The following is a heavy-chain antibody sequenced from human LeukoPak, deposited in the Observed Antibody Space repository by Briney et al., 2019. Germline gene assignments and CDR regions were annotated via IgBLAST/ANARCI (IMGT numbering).Heavy chain of an antibody. Sequence: PGGSLRLSYAPSGFTFSSHAMSWVRQAPGKGLEWVAVISGGGSGTYYADSVRGRFTISRDNSKSTVYLHMNSLRAEDTAVYYCARDQSHKWGSGERYFDYWGLGTLVTVSS. CDR1: GFTFSSHA. D-gene: IGHD7-27*01. CDR2: ISGGGSGT. CDR3: ARDQSHKWGSGERYFDY. J-gene: IGHJ4*02. V-gene: IGHV3-23*01.